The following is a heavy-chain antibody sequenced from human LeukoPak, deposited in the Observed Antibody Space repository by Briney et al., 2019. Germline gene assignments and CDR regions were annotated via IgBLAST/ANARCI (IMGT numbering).Heavy chain of an antibody. V-gene: IGHV4-4*07. J-gene: IGHJ3*02. Sequence: PSETLSLTCTVSGGSISSYYWSWIRQPAGKGLEWIGRIYTSGSTNYNPSLKSRVTMSVDTSKNQFSLKLSPVTAADTAVYYCARTAEITIFGVVADAFDIWGQGTMVTVSS. CDR1: GGSISSYY. CDR2: IYTSGST. D-gene: IGHD3-3*01. CDR3: ARTAEITIFGVVADAFDI.